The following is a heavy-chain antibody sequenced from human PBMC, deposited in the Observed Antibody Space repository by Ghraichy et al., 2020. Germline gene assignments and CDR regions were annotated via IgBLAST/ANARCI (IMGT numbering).Heavy chain of an antibody. D-gene: IGHD3-10*01. V-gene: IGHV3-30-3*01. J-gene: IGHJ4*02. CDR1: GFTFSSYA. CDR2: ISYDGSNK. CDR3: ARDERLSWYYGSGSYFYY. Sequence: LSLTCAASGFTFSSYAMHWVRQAPGKGLEWVAVISYDGSNKYYADSVKGRFTISRDNSKNTLYLQMNSLRAEDTAVYYCARDERLSWYYGSGSYFYYWGQGTLVTVSS.